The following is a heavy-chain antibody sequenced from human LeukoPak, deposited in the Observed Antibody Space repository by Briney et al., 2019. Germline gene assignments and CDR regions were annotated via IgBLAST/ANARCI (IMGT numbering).Heavy chain of an antibody. CDR2: IYHSGST. J-gene: IGHJ4*02. CDR1: GGSISGYY. V-gene: IGHV4-59*08. CDR3: ARHGTLASITYPLDY. D-gene: IGHD3-16*01. Sequence: SETLSLTCTVSGGSISGYYWSWIRQAPGKGLEWIGNIYHSGSTNYNPSLKSRVTISVDTSKNQFSLNLSSVTAADTAVYYCARHGTLASITYPLDYWGQGALVTVSS.